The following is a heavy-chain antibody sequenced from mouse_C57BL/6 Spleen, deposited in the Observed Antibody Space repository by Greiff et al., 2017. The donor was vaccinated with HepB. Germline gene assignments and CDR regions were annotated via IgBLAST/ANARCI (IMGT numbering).Heavy chain of an antibody. J-gene: IGHJ3*01. Sequence: LQESGAELVRPGASVTLSCKASGYTFTDYEMHWVKQTPVHGLEWIGAIDPETGGTAYNQKFKGKAILTADKSSSTAYMELRSLTSEDSAVYYCTRYLLLRPFAYWGQGTLVTVSA. D-gene: IGHD1-1*01. CDR2: IDPETGGT. V-gene: IGHV1-15*01. CDR1: GYTFTDYE. CDR3: TRYLLLRPFAY.